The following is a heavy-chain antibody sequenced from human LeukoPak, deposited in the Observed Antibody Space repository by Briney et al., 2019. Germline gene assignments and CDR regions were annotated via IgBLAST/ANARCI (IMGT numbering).Heavy chain of an antibody. V-gene: IGHV4-59*01. CDR3: ARASGDYGGNADY. D-gene: IGHD4-23*01. J-gene: IGHJ4*02. CDR1: GGSISSYY. Sequence: PSETLSLTCTVPGGSISSYYWSWIRQPPGKGLEWIEYIYYSGSTNYNPSLKSRVTISVDTSKNQFSLKLSSVTAADTAVYYCARASGDYGGNADYCGEGTLVSVSS. CDR2: IYYSGST.